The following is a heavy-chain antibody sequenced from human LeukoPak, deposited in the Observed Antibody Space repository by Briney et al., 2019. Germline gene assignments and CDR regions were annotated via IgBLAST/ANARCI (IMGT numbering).Heavy chain of an antibody. V-gene: IGHV3-23*01. CDR3: AKLFGYYDFWSGYYGY. CDR1: GFTFSSYA. D-gene: IGHD3-3*01. Sequence: GGSLRLSCAASGFTFSSYAMSWVRRAPGKGLEWVSAISGSGGSTYYADSVKGRFTISRDNSKNTLYLQMNSLIAEDTAVYYCAKLFGYYDFWSGYYGYWGQGTLVTVSS. J-gene: IGHJ4*02. CDR2: ISGSGGST.